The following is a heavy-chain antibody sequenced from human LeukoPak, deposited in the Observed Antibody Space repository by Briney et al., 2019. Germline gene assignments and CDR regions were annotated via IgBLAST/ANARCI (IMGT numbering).Heavy chain of an antibody. CDR2: ISIYNGKT. J-gene: IGHJ4*02. V-gene: IGHV1-18*01. CDR1: GYTFKSYG. D-gene: IGHD3-10*01. CDR3: AKVISVASGKYYFDY. Sequence: ASVKVSCKASGYTFKSYGITWVRQAPGQGLEWMGWISIYNGKTNYVEKLRGRVTMTADTSTSTAFMVLSGLRSDDTAVYYCAKVISVASGKYYFDYWGQGTLVTVSS.